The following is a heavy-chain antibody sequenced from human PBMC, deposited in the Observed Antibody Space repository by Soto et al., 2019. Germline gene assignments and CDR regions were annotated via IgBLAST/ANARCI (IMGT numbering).Heavy chain of an antibody. CDR2: MNPNSGNT. J-gene: IGHJ6*02. Sequence: ASVKVSCKASGYTFTSYDINWVRQATGQGLEWMGWMNPNSGNTGYAQKFQGRVTMTRNTSISTAYMELSSLRSEDTAVYYCASPSYDILTGYYIDYYYYGMDVWGQGTTVTVSS. CDR1: GYTFTSYD. D-gene: IGHD3-9*01. V-gene: IGHV1-8*01. CDR3: ASPSYDILTGYYIDYYYYGMDV.